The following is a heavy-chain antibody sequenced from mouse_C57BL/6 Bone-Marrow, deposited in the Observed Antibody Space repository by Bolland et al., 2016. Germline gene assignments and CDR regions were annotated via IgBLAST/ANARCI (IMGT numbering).Heavy chain of an antibody. CDR3: ARGAQATWGY. J-gene: IGHJ2*01. CDR2: IYPRDGST. Sequence: GYIYPRDGSTKYNEKFKGKATLTADKSSRTAYMQLNSLTSEDSAVYFCARGAQATWGYWGQGTT. D-gene: IGHD3-2*02. V-gene: IGHV1-78*01.